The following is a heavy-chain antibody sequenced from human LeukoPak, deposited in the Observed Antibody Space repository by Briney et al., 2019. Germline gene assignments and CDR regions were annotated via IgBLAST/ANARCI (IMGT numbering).Heavy chain of an antibody. CDR2: IKKTGSET. J-gene: IGHJ4*02. CDR3: AREDGYCSGGNCYSYFDS. D-gene: IGHD2-15*01. Sequence: GGSLRLSCAAYGFTFSHFWMSWVRQAPGKGLEWVAYIKKTGSETYYVDSVKGRFTITRDNTRNSLFLQMYSLRAGDTAVYFCAREDGYCSGGNCYSYFDSWGQGTLVTVSS. V-gene: IGHV3-7*01. CDR1: GFTFSHFW.